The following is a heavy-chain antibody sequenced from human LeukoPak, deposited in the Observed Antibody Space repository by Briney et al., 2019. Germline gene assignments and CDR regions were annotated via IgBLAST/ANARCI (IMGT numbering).Heavy chain of an antibody. Sequence: GGSLRLSCAGSGFTFSRYNMNWVRQAPGKGLERVSSISSSSSYIYYADSVKGRFTISRDSAQNSLFLQMNSLRAEDTAVYHCARYAQWLVPEGDYYYMDVWGKGTTVTVSS. CDR2: ISSSSSYI. V-gene: IGHV3-21*01. CDR1: GFTFSRYN. CDR3: ARYAQWLVPEGDYYYMDV. J-gene: IGHJ6*03. D-gene: IGHD6-19*01.